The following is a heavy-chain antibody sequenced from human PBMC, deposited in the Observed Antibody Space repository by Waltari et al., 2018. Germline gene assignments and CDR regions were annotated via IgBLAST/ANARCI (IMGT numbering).Heavy chain of an antibody. V-gene: IGHV1-8*03. CDR1: GYTFTSYD. J-gene: IGHJ4*02. D-gene: IGHD6-6*01. Sequence: QVQLVQSGAEVKKPGASVKVSCKASGYTFTSYDINWVRQATGQGLEWMGWMNPNSGNTGYAQKFQGRLTITRNTSISTAYMELSSLRSEDTAVFYCARSYSSSSNYFDYWGQGTLVTVSS. CDR2: MNPNSGNT. CDR3: ARSYSSSSNYFDY.